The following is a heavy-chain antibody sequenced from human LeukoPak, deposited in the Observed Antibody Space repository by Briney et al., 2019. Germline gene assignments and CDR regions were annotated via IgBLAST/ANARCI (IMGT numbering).Heavy chain of an antibody. J-gene: IGHJ4*02. CDR2: FYYTGST. CDR1: GGSICTQY. Sequence: SETPSLTCTVSGGSICTQYWSWIRQHPGKGLDLIGSFYYTGSTSYNPSLRSHVTISLDTSKNQISLRLSSVTAADTAVYYCARGGNALDYWGQGTLVTVSS. V-gene: IGHV4-59*11. D-gene: IGHD4-23*01. CDR3: ARGGNALDY.